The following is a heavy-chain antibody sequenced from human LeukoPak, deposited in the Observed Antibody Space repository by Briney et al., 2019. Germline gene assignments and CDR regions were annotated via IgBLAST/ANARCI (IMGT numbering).Heavy chain of an antibody. CDR3: ARHITTSSTSSHFDS. CDR2: IYPGENNI. Sequence: GESLKISCKGSGYYFTNYWMAWVRQMPGKGQEYMGFIYPGENNIRYSPPFQGQVTISADKSINTAYLQWNSLKASDTAMYYCARHITTSSTSSHFDSWGQGTLVTVSS. CDR1: GYYFTNYW. J-gene: IGHJ4*02. V-gene: IGHV5-51*01. D-gene: IGHD6-6*01.